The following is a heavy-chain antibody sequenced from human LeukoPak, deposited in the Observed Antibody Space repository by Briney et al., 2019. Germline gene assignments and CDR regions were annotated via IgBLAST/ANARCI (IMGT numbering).Heavy chain of an antibody. J-gene: IGHJ6*02. CDR2: ISGSGGST. CDR3: ATRSNLYGGNSFYYGMDV. CDR1: GFTFSSYA. V-gene: IGHV3-23*01. D-gene: IGHD4-23*01. Sequence: GGSLRLSCAASGFTFSSYAMSWDRQAPGKGLEWVSAISGSGGSTYYADSVRGRFTISRDNSKNTLYLQMNSLRAEDTAVYYCATRSNLYGGNSFYYGMDVWGQGTTVTVSS.